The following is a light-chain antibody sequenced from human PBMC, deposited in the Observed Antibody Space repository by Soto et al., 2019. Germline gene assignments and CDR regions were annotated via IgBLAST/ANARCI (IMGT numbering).Light chain of an antibody. V-gene: IGKV1-12*01. CDR3: QQASSFPIT. J-gene: IGKJ5*01. CDR2: GAS. CDR1: QDVGKW. Sequence: DPHVTQSPGSVSSPVGGNFKISCRASQDVGKWLAWYQQKPGKAPTLLIHGASSLQSGVPLRYSGSGYGTDFTLTISSLQPEDFATYYCQQASSFPITVGQGTRLEIK.